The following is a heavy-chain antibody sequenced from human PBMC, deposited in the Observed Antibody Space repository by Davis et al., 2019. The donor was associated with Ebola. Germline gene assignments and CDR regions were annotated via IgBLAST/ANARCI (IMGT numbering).Heavy chain of an antibody. J-gene: IGHJ6*02. CDR1: GGSISSYY. V-gene: IGHV4-59*01. D-gene: IGHD6-19*01. CDR2: IFHSGTT. CDR3: AKAVRSGWYIGGVDV. Sequence: SETLSLTCTVSGGSISSYYWSWIRQPPGKGLEWIGYIFHSGTTDYNPSLKSRVTISVDTSKNEYALRLSSVTAADTAVYYCAKAVRSGWYIGGVDVWGQGTTVTVSS.